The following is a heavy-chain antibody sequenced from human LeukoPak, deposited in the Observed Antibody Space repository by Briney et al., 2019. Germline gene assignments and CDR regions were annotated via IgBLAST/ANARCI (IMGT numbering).Heavy chain of an antibody. Sequence: SETLSLTWTVSGGSISSSSYYWGWIRQPPGKGLEWIGSIYYSGSTYYNPSLKSRVTISVDTSKNQFSLKLSSVTAADTAVYYCARFNRYCGGDCYSFDYWGQGTLVTVSS. CDR1: GGSISSSSYY. J-gene: IGHJ4*02. CDR2: IYYSGST. D-gene: IGHD2-21*01. V-gene: IGHV4-39*01. CDR3: ARFNRYCGGDCYSFDY.